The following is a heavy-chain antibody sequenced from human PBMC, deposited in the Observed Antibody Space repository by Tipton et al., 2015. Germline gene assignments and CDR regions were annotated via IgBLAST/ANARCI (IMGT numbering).Heavy chain of an antibody. CDR1: GGSIDSYY. CDR2: ISYSGST. Sequence: LRLSCTVSGGSIDSYYWSWIRQPPGKRLEWIGYISYSGSTHYNPSLKRRVTISLDTSKSQFSLTLNSVTAADTAVYYCARDLEHGMDVWGQGTTVTVSS. D-gene: IGHD5-24*01. J-gene: IGHJ6*02. V-gene: IGHV4-59*01. CDR3: ARDLEHGMDV.